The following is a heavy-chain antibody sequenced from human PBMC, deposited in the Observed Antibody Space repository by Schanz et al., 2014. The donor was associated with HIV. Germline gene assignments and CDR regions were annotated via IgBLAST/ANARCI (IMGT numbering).Heavy chain of an antibody. CDR1: GYTFSSYD. CDR3: ARGAAEMATMTPWRY. J-gene: IGHJ4*02. CDR2: MNPNSGHT. D-gene: IGHD5-12*01. Sequence: QVQLVQSGTEVKKPGASVKVSCKASGYTFSSYDINWVRQATGQGLEWMGWMNPNSGHTGYAQKFQGRVDMTRTTSISTDYMDLRSLRSDDTAVYYCARGAAEMATMTPWRYWGQGTLVTVSS. V-gene: IGHV1-8*01.